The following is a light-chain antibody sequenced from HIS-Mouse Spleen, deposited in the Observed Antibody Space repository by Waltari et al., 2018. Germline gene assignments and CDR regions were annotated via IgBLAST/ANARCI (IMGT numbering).Light chain of an antibody. CDR2: EGS. CDR1: SSAVGSYNL. J-gene: IGLJ3*02. Sequence: QSALTQPAPVSGSPGQSSTIPGTGTSSAVGSYNLSTCYQQHPVKAPKLMIYEGSKRPSGVSNRFSGSKSGNTASLTISGLQAEDEADYYCCSYAGSSTWVFGGGTKLTVL. V-gene: IGLV2-23*01. CDR3: CSYAGSSTWV.